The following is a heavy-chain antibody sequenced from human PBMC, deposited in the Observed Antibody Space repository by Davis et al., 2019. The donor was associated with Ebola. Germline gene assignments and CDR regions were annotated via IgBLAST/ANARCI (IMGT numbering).Heavy chain of an antibody. CDR3: ARDVSGRFGELLFGYNWFDP. V-gene: IGHV4-59*01. J-gene: IGHJ5*02. Sequence: SETLSLTCTVSGGSISSSYWSWIRQPPGKGLEWIGYIYYSGSTNYNPSLKSRVTISVDTSKNQFSLKLSSVTAADTAVYYCARDVSGRFGELLFGYNWFDPWGQGTLVTVSS. D-gene: IGHD3-10*01. CDR1: GGSISSSY. CDR2: IYYSGST.